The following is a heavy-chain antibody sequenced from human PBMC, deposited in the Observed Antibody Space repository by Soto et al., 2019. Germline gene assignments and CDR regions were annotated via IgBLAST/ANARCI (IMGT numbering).Heavy chain of an antibody. V-gene: IGHV4-59*01. Sequence: PSETLSLTCAVSGGSISSYYWSWIRQPPGKGLEWIGYIYYSGSTNYNPSLKSRVTISVDTSKNQFSLKLTSVTAADTAVYYCARVYCLVCSYPNYFDYWGQGTLVTVSS. CDR1: GGSISSYY. CDR2: IYYSGST. J-gene: IGHJ4*02. CDR3: ARVYCLVCSYPNYFDY. D-gene: IGHD3-16*01.